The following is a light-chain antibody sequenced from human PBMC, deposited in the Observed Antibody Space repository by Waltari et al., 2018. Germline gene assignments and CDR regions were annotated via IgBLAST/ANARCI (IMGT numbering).Light chain of an antibody. CDR2: HAS. Sequence: EVVLTQSPGSLSLSPGERATLSCRASQSVSKYLAWYQHKPGPAPRLLIYHASSRATGIPDRFSGSGFGTDFSLTISRLEPEDFAVYYCQKYDSLPATFGQGTKVEIK. J-gene: IGKJ1*01. CDR1: QSVSKY. CDR3: QKYDSLPAT. V-gene: IGKV3-20*01.